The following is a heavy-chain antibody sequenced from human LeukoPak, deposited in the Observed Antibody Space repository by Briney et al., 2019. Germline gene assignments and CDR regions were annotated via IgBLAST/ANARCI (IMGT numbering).Heavy chain of an antibody. CDR2: IYYTGST. CDR3: ARVKSGSWYFDL. J-gene: IGHJ2*01. Sequence: SETLSLTCTVSGGSISNYYWSWIRQPPRKGLEWIGYIYYTGSTNYNPSLNSRVTISVDTSKNQFSLKLSSVTAADTAVYYCARVKSGSWYFDLWGRGTLVTVSS. V-gene: IGHV4-59*01. CDR1: GGSISNYY.